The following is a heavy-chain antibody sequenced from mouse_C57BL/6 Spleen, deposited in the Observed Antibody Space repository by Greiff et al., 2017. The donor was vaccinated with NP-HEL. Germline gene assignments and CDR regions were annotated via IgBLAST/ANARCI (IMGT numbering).Heavy chain of an antibody. CDR3: VRHEEGYDGYYVPAWFAY. D-gene: IGHD2-3*01. CDR1: GYTFTEYT. CDR2: FYPGSGSI. J-gene: IGHJ3*01. Sequence: QVQLQQSGAELVKPGASVKLSCKASGYTFTEYTIHWVKQRSGQGLEWIGWFYPGSGSIKYNEKFKDKATLTADKSSSTVYMELSRLTSEDSAVYFCVRHEEGYDGYYVPAWFAYWGQGTLVTVSA. V-gene: IGHV1-62-2*01.